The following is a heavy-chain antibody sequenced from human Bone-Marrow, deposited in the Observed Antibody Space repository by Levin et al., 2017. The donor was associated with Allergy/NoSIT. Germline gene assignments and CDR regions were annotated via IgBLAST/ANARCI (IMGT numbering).Heavy chain of an antibody. Sequence: ASVKVSCKASGYTFTSYGISWVRQAPGQGLEWMGWISAYNGNTNYAQKLQGRVTMTTDTSTSTAYMELRSLRSDDTAVYYCARGDIVVVPAADRPHYGMDVWGQGTTVTVSS. D-gene: IGHD2-2*01. J-gene: IGHJ6*02. CDR2: ISAYNGNT. V-gene: IGHV1-18*01. CDR1: GYTFTSYG. CDR3: ARGDIVVVPAADRPHYGMDV.